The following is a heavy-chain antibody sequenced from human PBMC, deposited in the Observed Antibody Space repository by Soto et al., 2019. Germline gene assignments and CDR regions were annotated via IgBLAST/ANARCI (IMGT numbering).Heavy chain of an antibody. V-gene: IGHV3-30*18. D-gene: IGHD6-19*01. Sequence: GGSLRLSCAASGFTFSDYAMHWVRQAPGKGLEWVAVVSHDGRNTHYADSVKGRFTISRDSSKNTVSLEMTILRAEDTAFYYCAKGGRQWLVTSDFNYWGQGALVTVSS. CDR1: GFTFSDYA. CDR3: AKGGRQWLVTSDFNY. CDR2: VSHDGRNT. J-gene: IGHJ4*02.